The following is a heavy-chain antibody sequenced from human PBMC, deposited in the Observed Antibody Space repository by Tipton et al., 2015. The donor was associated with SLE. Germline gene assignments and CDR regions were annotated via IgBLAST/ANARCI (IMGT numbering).Heavy chain of an antibody. J-gene: IGHJ3*02. D-gene: IGHD2-15*01. V-gene: IGHV4-59*01. CDR3: ASGGRDAFDI. CDR1: GGSISSYY. Sequence: TLSLTCTVSGGSISSYYWSWIRQPPGKGLEWIEYIYYSGSTNYNPSLKSRVTISVDTSKNQFSLKLSSVTAADTAVYYCASGGRDAFDIWGQGTMATVSS. CDR2: IYYSGST.